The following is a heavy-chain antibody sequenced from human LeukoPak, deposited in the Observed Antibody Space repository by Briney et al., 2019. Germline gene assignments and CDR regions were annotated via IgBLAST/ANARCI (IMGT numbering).Heavy chain of an antibody. CDR1: GGTFSSYA. CDR2: IIPIFGTA. D-gene: IGHD5-18*01. CDR3: ARGINGYSYVNLEY. Sequence: ASVKVSCKASGGTFSSYAISWVRQAPGQGLEWMGGIIPIFGTANYAQKFQGRVTITADESTSTAYMELSSLRSEDTAVYYCARGINGYSYVNLEYWGQGTLVTVSS. J-gene: IGHJ4*02. V-gene: IGHV1-69*01.